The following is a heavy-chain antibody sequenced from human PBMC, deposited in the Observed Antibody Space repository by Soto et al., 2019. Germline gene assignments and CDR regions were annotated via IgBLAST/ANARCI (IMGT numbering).Heavy chain of an antibody. J-gene: IGHJ4*02. CDR1: GYTFTSYG. D-gene: IGHD2-21*02. CDR3: ARAVAVTADFDY. V-gene: IGHV1-3*01. CDR2: INAGNGNT. Sequence: ASVKVSCKASGYTFTSYGISWVRQAPGQGLEWMGWINAGNGNTKYSQKFQGRVTITRDTSASTAYMELSSLRSEDTAVFYCARAVAVTADFDYWGQGTLVTVSS.